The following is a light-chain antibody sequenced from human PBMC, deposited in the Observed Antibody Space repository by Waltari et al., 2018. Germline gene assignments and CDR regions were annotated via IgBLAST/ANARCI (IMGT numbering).Light chain of an antibody. CDR2: EVT. CDR1: NSDVGGFNF. Sequence: QSALTQPASVSGSPGQSLTISCTGTNSDVGGFNFVSWYQQHPGKAPKPVIYEVTHRPSGASYRFSGSKSGNTASLTISGLQAEDEADYYCCSYANSRTVIFGGGTKLTVL. V-gene: IGLV2-14*01. J-gene: IGLJ2*01. CDR3: CSYANSRTVI.